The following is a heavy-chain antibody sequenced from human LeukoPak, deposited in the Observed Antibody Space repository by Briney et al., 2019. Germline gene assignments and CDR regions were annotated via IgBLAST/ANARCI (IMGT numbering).Heavy chain of an antibody. CDR1: GFTFSSYS. Sequence: GGSLRLSCAASGFTFSSYSMNWVRQAPGKGLEWVSYISSSSSTIYYADSVKGRFTISRDNAKNSLYLQMNSLRAEDTAVYYCARDGQQWLVYLDYWGQGTLVTVSS. V-gene: IGHV3-48*04. D-gene: IGHD6-19*01. CDR2: ISSSSSTI. J-gene: IGHJ4*02. CDR3: ARDGQQWLVYLDY.